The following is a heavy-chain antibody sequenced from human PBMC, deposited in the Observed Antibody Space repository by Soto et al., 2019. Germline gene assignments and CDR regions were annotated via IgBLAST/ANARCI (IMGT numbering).Heavy chain of an antibody. J-gene: IGHJ4*02. D-gene: IGHD3-16*01. CDR1: GGSISSGGYY. Sequence: QVQLQESGPGLVKPSQTLSLTCTVSGGSISSGGYYWSWIRQHPGKGLEGIGYIYYSGSTYYNPSLKSRVTISVDTSMNQVSLKLSSVTAADTAVYYCARLSNPWGNSVMDYWGQGTLVTVSS. CDR3: ARLSNPWGNSVMDY. V-gene: IGHV4-31*03. CDR2: IYYSGST.